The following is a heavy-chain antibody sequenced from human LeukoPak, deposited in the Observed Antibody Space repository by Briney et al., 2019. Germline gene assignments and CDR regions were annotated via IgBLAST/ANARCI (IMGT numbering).Heavy chain of an antibody. CDR1: GGSFSGYY. CDR3: ARRRTQIDYYDSSGYYAFDI. Sequence: PSETLSPTCAVYGGSFSGYYWSWIRQPPGKGLEWIGEINHSGSTNYNPSLKSRVTISVDTSKNQFSLKLSSVTAADTAVYYCARRRTQIDYYDSSGYYAFDIWGQGTMVTVSS. CDR2: INHSGST. V-gene: IGHV4-34*01. J-gene: IGHJ3*02. D-gene: IGHD3-22*01.